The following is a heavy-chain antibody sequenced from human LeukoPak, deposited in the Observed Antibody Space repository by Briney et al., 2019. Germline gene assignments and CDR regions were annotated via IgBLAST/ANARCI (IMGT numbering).Heavy chain of an antibody. D-gene: IGHD3-10*01. CDR1: GYTFTSYS. J-gene: IGHJ3*02. V-gene: IGHV1-3*01. Sequence: ASVKVSCKASGYTFTSYSMHWVRQAPGQRLEWMGWINAGNGNTKYSQKFQGRVTITRDTSASTAYMELSSLRSEDTAVYYCARDRVVRGGLAFDIWGQGTMVTVSS. CDR2: INAGNGNT. CDR3: ARDRVVRGGLAFDI.